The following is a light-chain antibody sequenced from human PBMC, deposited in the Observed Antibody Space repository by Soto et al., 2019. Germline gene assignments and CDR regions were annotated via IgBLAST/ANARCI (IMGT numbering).Light chain of an antibody. CDR2: GAS. Sequence: EIVMTQSPATLSVSPWERATLSCRASQSVSSNLAWYQLKPGQAPKLLIYGASTRATGIPARFSGSGSGTEFTLTISSLQAEDVAVYYCQQRSGWPLTFGGGTKVDIK. V-gene: IGKV3D-15*01. CDR3: QQRSGWPLT. CDR1: QSVSSN. J-gene: IGKJ4*01.